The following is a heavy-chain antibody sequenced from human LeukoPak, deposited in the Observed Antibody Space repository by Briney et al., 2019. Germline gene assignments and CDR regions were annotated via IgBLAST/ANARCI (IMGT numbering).Heavy chain of an antibody. Sequence: GGSLRLSCAASGFTFSSYWMSWVRQAPGKGLEWVGRIKSKTDGGTTDYAAPVKGRFTISRGDSKNTLYLQLNSLKTEDTAVYYCTTATKSGTYSRGYWGQGSLVTASS. D-gene: IGHD1-26*01. CDR2: IKSKTDGGTT. CDR3: TTATKSGTYSRGY. CDR1: GFTFSSYW. J-gene: IGHJ4*02. V-gene: IGHV3-15*01.